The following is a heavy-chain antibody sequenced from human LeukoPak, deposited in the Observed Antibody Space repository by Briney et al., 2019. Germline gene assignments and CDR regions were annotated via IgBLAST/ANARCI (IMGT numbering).Heavy chain of an antibody. CDR3: AKTYVEMATTPFDY. J-gene: IGHJ4*02. V-gene: IGHV3-23*01. CDR1: GFTFSKYA. CDR2: ISGSGGST. D-gene: IGHD5-24*01. Sequence: AASGFTFSKYAMSWVRQAPGKGLEWVSAISGSGGSTYYADSVKGRFTISRDNSKNTLYLQMNSLRAEDTAVYYCAKTYVEMATTPFDYWGQGTLVTVSS.